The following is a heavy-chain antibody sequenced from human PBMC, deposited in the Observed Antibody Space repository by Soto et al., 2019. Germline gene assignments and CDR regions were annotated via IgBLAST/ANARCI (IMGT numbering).Heavy chain of an antibody. CDR3: ARDFDPWNAWGGAFDL. V-gene: IGHV3-33*01. D-gene: IGHD1-1*01. CDR2: IFHDATNK. J-gene: IGHJ3*01. CDR1: GFTFSSFG. Sequence: QVQLVESGGGVVQPGTPLKLSCAASGFTFSSFGMGWVRQAPGKGLEWVSLIFHDATNKYYADSVKGRFTVSRDNAKDTLYLQMYSLRAEDTGVYYCARDFDPWNAWGGAFDLWGQGTMVTVSS.